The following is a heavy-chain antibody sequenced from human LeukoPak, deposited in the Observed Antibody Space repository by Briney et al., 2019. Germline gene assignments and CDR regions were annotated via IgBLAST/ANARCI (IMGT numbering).Heavy chain of an antibody. CDR3: ARGGGLDV. CDR1: GFTFSRYW. D-gene: IGHD3-16*01. V-gene: IGHV3-7*03. CDR2: INHNGNVN. J-gene: IGHJ6*02. Sequence: TGGSLRLSCAASGFTFSRYWMTWVRQAPGKGLEWVASINHNGNVNYYVDSVKGRFTISRDNAKNSLYLQMSNLRAEDTAVYFCARGGGLDVWGQGATVTVSS.